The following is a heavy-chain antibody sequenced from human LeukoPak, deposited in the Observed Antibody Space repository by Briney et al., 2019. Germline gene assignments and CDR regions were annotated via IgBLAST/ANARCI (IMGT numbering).Heavy chain of an antibody. CDR2: IKQDGSEK. V-gene: IGHV3-7*01. CDR3: ARLGYYGSGVYFDY. CDR1: GFTFSSYW. Sequence: GGSLRLSCAASGFTFSSYWMSWVRQAPGKGLEWVANIKQDGSEKYYVDSVKGRFTISRDNAKNSLYLQMNSLRAEDTAAYYCARLGYYGSGVYFDYWGQGTLVTVSS. J-gene: IGHJ4*02. D-gene: IGHD3-10*01.